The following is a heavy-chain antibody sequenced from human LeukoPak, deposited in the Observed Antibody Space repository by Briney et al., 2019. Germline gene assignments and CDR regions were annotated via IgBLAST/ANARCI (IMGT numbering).Heavy chain of an antibody. D-gene: IGHD3-22*01. V-gene: IGHV3-30-3*01. Sequence: PGGSLRLSCAASGFTFSSYAMHWVRQAPGKGLEWVAVIPYDGSNKYYADSVKGRFTISRDNSKNTLYLQMNSLRAEDTAVYYCARDRAAYYYDSSGYRFWGQGTLVTVSS. CDR3: ARDRAAYYYDSSGYRF. J-gene: IGHJ4*02. CDR1: GFTFSSYA. CDR2: IPYDGSNK.